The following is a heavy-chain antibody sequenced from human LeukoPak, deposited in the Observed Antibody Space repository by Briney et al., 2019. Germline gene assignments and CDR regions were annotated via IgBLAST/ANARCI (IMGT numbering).Heavy chain of an antibody. J-gene: IGHJ6*02. V-gene: IGHV3-48*03. CDR2: ISGSGSTE. CDR3: ARGGRGYGMDV. Sequence: PGGSLRLSCAASGFTFSSYEINWVRQGPGKGLVRVSSISGSGSTENYADSVTGRFTISRDNAKDSLFLQMNSLRGEDTAVYYCARGGRGYGMDVWGQGTTVTVSS. CDR1: GFTFSSYE.